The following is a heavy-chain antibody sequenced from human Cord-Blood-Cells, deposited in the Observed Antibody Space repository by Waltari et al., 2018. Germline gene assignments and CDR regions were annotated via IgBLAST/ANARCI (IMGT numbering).Heavy chain of an antibody. J-gene: IGHJ3*02. D-gene: IGHD4-17*01. CDR1: GYTFTSYD. CDR2: MNPNSGNT. V-gene: IGHV1-8*03. CDR3: ARVPVYGGNAFDI. Sequence: VQLVQSGAEVKKPGASVKVSCKAYGYTFTSYDIHWVRQATGQGLEWMGWMNPNSGNTGYAQKFQGRVTITRNTSISTAYMELSSLRSEDTAVYYCARVPVYGGNAFDIWGQGTMVTVSS.